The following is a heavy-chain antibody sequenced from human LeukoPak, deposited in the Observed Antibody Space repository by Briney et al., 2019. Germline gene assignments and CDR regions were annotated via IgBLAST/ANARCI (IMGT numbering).Heavy chain of an antibody. Sequence: PGGSLRLSCEASGITFSGYGMSWVRPAPGKGLEWVAAISVTGADRYYADSLKGRFTISRDNSKNTLYLQMNTLSAEDTAVYYCVTLHDFWSGYFNFDSWGQGTLVTVSS. V-gene: IGHV3-23*01. CDR1: GITFSGYG. CDR2: ISVTGADR. J-gene: IGHJ4*02. CDR3: VTLHDFWSGYFNFDS. D-gene: IGHD3-3*01.